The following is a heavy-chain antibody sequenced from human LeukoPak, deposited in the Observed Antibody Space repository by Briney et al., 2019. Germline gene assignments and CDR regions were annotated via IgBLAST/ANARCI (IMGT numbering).Heavy chain of an antibody. CDR3: ALVQLERDAFDI. Sequence: ASVKVSCKASGYTFTGYYMHWVRQAPGQGLEWMGWINPNSGGTNYAQKFQGRVTMTRDTSISTAYMELSRLRSDDTAVYYCALVQLERDAFDIWGQGTMVTVSP. CDR2: INPNSGGT. V-gene: IGHV1-2*02. D-gene: IGHD1-1*01. CDR1: GYTFTGYY. J-gene: IGHJ3*02.